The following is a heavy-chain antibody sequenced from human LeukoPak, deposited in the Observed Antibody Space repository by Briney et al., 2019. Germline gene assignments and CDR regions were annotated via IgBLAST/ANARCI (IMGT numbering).Heavy chain of an antibody. CDR1: GGSFSDYD. D-gene: IGHD1-26*01. J-gene: IGHJ5*02. V-gene: IGHV4-34*01. CDR3: ARARELIGYWFDP. Sequence: SETLSLTCAVYGGSFSDYDWSWIRQPPGKGLEWIGEINQSGSTNCDPSLKSRVTISVDKSKNQFSLKLSSVTTADTAVYYCARARELIGYWFDPWGQGTLVTVSS. CDR2: INQSGST.